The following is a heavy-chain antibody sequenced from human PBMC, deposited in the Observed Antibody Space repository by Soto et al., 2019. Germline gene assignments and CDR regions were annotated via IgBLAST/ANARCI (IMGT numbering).Heavy chain of an antibody. Sequence: QLQLRESGAGLVKPSETLSLTCTVSGGSINSGAYSWSWIRQSPGKGLEWLGFIYQTGSTYYSPSLRSRVTISIDRSRDQRSLELLSVTAADTVVYYSARDNSGCSDSNWYFPGWFDPWGQGALVTVSS. J-gene: IGHJ5*02. V-gene: IGHV4-30-2*06. D-gene: IGHD6-13*01. CDR3: ARDNSGCSDSNWYFPGWFDP. CDR1: GGSINSGAYS. CDR2: IYQTGST.